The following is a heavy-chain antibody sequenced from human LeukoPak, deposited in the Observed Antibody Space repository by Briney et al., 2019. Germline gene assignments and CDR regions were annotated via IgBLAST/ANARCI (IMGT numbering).Heavy chain of an antibody. CDR1: GFRFGDYW. D-gene: IGHD1-26*01. J-gene: IGHJ4*02. Sequence: PGGPLRLSCAASGFRFGDYWMTWARHVPGKGLEWVANIKQDGAEKHYAESVEGRFIISRDNAKNSLYLEMDSLKVEDTAVYYCARVGAWDLQRVFDYWGQGTLVTVSS. CDR3: ARVGAWDLQRVFDY. V-gene: IGHV3-7*01. CDR2: IKQDGAEK.